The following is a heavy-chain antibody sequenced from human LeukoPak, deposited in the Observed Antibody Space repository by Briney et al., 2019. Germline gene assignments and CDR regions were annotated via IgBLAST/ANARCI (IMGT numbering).Heavy chain of an antibody. D-gene: IGHD3-22*01. J-gene: IGHJ4*02. CDR1: GYTLTELS. CDR3: ARGSPHSSGYYRILYFDY. Sequence: ASVKVSCKVSGYTLTELSMHWVRQAPGKGLEWMGGFDPEDGETIYAQKFQGRVTMTRDTSTSTVYMELSSLRSEDTAVYYCARGSPHSSGYYRILYFDYWGQGTLVTVSS. CDR2: FDPEDGET. V-gene: IGHV1-24*01.